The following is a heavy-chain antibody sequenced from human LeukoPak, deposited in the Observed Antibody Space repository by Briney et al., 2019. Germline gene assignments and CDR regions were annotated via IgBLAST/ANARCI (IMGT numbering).Heavy chain of an antibody. Sequence: ASVKVSCKASGYTFTSYDINWVRQATGQGLEWMGWMNPNSGKTGYAQKFQGRVTMTRDTSISTAYMELSRLRSDDTAVYYCASRITDDAFDIWGQGTVVTVSS. V-gene: IGHV1-8*01. J-gene: IGHJ3*02. CDR2: MNPNSGKT. D-gene: IGHD3-10*01. CDR1: GYTFTSYD. CDR3: ASRITDDAFDI.